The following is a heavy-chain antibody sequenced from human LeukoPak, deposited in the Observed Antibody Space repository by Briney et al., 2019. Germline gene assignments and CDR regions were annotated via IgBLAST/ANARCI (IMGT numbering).Heavy chain of an antibody. Sequence: PGGSLRLSCAASGFTVSSNYMSWVRQAPGKGLEWVSVIYSGGSTYYADSVKGRFTISRDNSKNTLYLQMNSLKIEDTAVYYCVRGGATLPFDYWGQGTLATVFS. D-gene: IGHD2-15*01. CDR1: GFTVSSNY. CDR3: VRGGATLPFDY. CDR2: IYSGGST. J-gene: IGHJ4*02. V-gene: IGHV3-53*05.